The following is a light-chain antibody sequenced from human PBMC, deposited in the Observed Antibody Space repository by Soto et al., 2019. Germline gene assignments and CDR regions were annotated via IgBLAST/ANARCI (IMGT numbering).Light chain of an antibody. V-gene: IGKV3-11*01. CDR3: QQRINWPIT. CDR1: QSVSSD. CDR2: DAS. Sequence: EIVLTQSPATLSLSPGERATRSCRASQSVSSDLAWYQQKPGQAPRLLIYDASNRATGIRARFSGSGSGTDFTLTISSLAPEDFAVYYCQQRINWPITFGGGTKVEIK. J-gene: IGKJ4*01.